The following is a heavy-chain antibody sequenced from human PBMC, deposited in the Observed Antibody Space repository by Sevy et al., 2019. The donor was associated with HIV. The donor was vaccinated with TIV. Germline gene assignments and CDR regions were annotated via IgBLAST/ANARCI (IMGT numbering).Heavy chain of an antibody. CDR2: ISSSSSYI. V-gene: IGHV3-21*01. J-gene: IGHJ6*02. D-gene: IGHD6-6*01. CDR1: GFTFSSYS. CDR3: ARDHSIAARQDYYYYYGMDV. Sequence: GGSLRLSCAASGFTFSSYSMNWVRQAPGKGLEWVSSISSSSSYIYYADSVKGRFTISRDNAKNSLYLQMNSLRAEDTVVYYCARDHSIAARQDYYYYYGMDVWGQGTTVTVSS.